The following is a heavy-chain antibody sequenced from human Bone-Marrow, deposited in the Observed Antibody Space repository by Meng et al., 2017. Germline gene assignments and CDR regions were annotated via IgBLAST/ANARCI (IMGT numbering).Heavy chain of an antibody. D-gene: IGHD3-22*01. Sequence: GSLRLSCAVYGGSFSGYYWSWIRQPPGKGLEWIGEINHSGRTNYNPALKSRVTISVDTSKNQFSLKLSSVTDADTAVYYCARAGYDSSGYYYYYWGQGTLVTVSS. CDR2: INHSGRT. CDR3: ARAGYDSSGYYYYY. CDR1: GGSFSGYY. V-gene: IGHV4-34*01. J-gene: IGHJ4*02.